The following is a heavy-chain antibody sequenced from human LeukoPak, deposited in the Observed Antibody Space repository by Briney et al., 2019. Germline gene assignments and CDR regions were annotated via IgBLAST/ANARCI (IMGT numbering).Heavy chain of an antibody. Sequence: PGGSLRLSCAASGFTFTSYSMNWVRQAPGRGLEWVSSISSSGTYIYYADSVKGRFTISRDNAKNSLYLQMNSLRAEDTAVYYCASGYRGWLLDAFDIWGQGTMVTVSS. CDR2: ISSSGTYI. J-gene: IGHJ3*02. D-gene: IGHD5-12*01. CDR1: GFTFTSYS. CDR3: ASGYRGWLLDAFDI. V-gene: IGHV3-21*01.